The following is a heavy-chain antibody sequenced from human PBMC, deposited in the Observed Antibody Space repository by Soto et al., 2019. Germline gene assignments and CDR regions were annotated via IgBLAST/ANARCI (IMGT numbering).Heavy chain of an antibody. J-gene: IGHJ4*02. V-gene: IGHV1-3*01. CDR2: INAGNGNT. CDR1: GYTFTSYA. D-gene: IGHD6-19*01. Sequence: QVQLVQSGAEVKKPGASVKVSCKAFGYTFTSYAMHWVRQAPGQRLEWMGWINAGNGNTKYSQKFQGRVTITRDTSATTANMELSSLTSEDTAVYYCARLVAGRLYFDYWGQGTLVTVSS. CDR3: ARLVAGRLYFDY.